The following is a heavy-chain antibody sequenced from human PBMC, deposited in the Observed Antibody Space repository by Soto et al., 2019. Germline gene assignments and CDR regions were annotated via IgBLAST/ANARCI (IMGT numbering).Heavy chain of an antibody. Sequence: GSLGLSCAASGFTFSSYSMNWVRQAPGKGLEWVSSISSSSSYIYYADSVKGRFTISRDNAKNSLYLQMNSLRAEDTAVYYCARDRGYSSSWLPSYYYYYGMDVWGQGTTVTVSS. CDR2: ISSSSSYI. J-gene: IGHJ6*02. CDR3: ARDRGYSSSWLPSYYYYYGMDV. V-gene: IGHV3-21*01. D-gene: IGHD6-13*01. CDR1: GFTFSSYS.